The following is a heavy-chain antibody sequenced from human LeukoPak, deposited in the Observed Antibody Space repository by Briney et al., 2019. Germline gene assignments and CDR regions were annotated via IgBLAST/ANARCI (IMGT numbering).Heavy chain of an antibody. D-gene: IGHD6-13*01. J-gene: IGHJ4*02. Sequence: PGGSLRLSCAASGFTFSSYTMNWVRQAPGKGLEWVSSISSSSSYIYYADSVKGRFTISRDNAKNSLFLQMNSLRAEDTAVYYCARDRGVYSSSWSDYWGQGTLVTVSS. CDR1: GFTFSSYT. CDR3: ARDRGVYSSSWSDY. CDR2: ISSSSSYI. V-gene: IGHV3-21*01.